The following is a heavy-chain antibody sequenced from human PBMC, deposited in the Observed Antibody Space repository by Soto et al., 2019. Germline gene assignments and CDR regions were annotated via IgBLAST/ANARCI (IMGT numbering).Heavy chain of an antibody. Sequence: QVQLVQSGAEVKKPGSSVKVSCKASGGTFSRYTINWVRQAPGQGLEWMGRIIPIATIANYTQKFQGRVTMTVDKSSTTASMGLSSLGSDDTAVYYCARGSTVVRGAASWFDPWGQGTLVTVSS. CDR3: ARGSTVVRGAASWFDP. J-gene: IGHJ5*02. D-gene: IGHD3-10*01. CDR1: GGTFSRYT. V-gene: IGHV1-69*02. CDR2: IIPIATIA.